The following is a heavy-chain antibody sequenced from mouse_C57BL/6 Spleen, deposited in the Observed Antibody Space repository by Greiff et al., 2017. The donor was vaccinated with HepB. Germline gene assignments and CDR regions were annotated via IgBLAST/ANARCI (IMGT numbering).Heavy chain of an antibody. CDR3: AGPYYSNYENAMDY. CDR2: IDPSDSYT. Sequence: QVQLQQPGAELVRPGTSVKLSCKASGYTFTSYWMHWVKQRPGQGLEWIGVIDPSDSYTNYNQKFKGKATLTVDTSSSTAYMQLSRLTSEDSAVYYCAGPYYSNYENAMDYWGQGTSVTVSS. V-gene: IGHV1-59*01. D-gene: IGHD2-5*01. CDR1: GYTFTSYW. J-gene: IGHJ4*01.